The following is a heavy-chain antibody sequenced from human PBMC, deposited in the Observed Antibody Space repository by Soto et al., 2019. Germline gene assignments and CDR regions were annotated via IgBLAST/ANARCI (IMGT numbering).Heavy chain of an antibody. J-gene: IGHJ6*02. CDR1: GFTFSSYS. CDR3: ARETMVRGVILYSFYYYGMDV. CDR2: ISSSSSYI. V-gene: IGHV3-21*01. D-gene: IGHD3-10*01. Sequence: GGSLRLSCAASGFTFSSYSMNWVRQAPGKGLEWVSSISSSSSYIYYADSVKGRFTISRDNAKNSLYLQMNSLRAEDTAVYYCARETMVRGVILYSFYYYGMDVWGQGTTVTVSS.